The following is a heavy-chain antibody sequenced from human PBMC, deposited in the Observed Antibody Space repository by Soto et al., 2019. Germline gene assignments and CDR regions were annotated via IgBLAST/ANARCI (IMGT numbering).Heavy chain of an antibody. J-gene: IGHJ5*01. CDR2: IYKSTTT. V-gene: IGHV4-30-4*01. Sequence: SETLSLTCSVSGDSISTVDYFWAWIRQPPGQALEYIGYIYKSTTTYYNPSFEGRVAISLDTSKSQFSLTVTSVTATDTAVYFCARGRYCLTGRCFPNWFDSWGQGTLVTVSS. CDR1: GDSISTVDYF. D-gene: IGHD2-15*01. CDR3: ARGRYCLTGRCFPNWFDS.